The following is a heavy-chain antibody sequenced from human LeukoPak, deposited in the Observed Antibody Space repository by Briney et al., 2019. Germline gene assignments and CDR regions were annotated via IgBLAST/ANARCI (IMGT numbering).Heavy chain of an antibody. V-gene: IGHV3-21*01. CDR2: ISSTSSYI. CDR1: AFPFSTYT. J-gene: IGHJ4*02. D-gene: IGHD2-15*01. Sequence: PGGSLRLSCAASAFPFSTYTMHWVRQAPGKGLEWVSSISSTSSYIYYADSVKGRFTISRDNAKNSLYLQMNSLRAEDTAVYYCAKDEGTPSHHDYWGQGTLVTVSS. CDR3: AKDEGTPSHHDY.